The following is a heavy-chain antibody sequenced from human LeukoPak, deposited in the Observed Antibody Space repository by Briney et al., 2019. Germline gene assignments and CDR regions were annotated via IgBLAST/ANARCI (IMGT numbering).Heavy chain of an antibody. CDR1: GFTFSAYS. CDR2: ISSSSSYI. D-gene: IGHD5-18*01. CDR3: ARDPTWIQLWSRKEYYMDV. Sequence: KPGGSLRLSCATSGFTFSAYSMNWVRHAPGKGLEWVSSISSSSSYIYYADSVKGRFTISRDNAKNSLYLQMNSLRAEDTAVYYCARDPTWIQLWSRKEYYMDVWGKGTTVTVSS. J-gene: IGHJ6*03. V-gene: IGHV3-21*01.